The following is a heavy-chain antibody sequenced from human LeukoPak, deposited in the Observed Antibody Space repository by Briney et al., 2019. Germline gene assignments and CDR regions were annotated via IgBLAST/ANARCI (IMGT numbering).Heavy chain of an antibody. V-gene: IGHV3-30-3*01. Sequence: PGGSLRLSCAASGFTFSSYAMHWVRQAPGKGLEWVAVISYDGSNKYYADSVKGRFTISRDNSKNTLYLQMNSLRAEDTAVYYCARDDSSGYSSNWYFDLWGRGTLVTVSS. D-gene: IGHD3-22*01. CDR1: GFTFSSYA. CDR2: ISYDGSNK. CDR3: ARDDSSGYSSNWYFDL. J-gene: IGHJ2*01.